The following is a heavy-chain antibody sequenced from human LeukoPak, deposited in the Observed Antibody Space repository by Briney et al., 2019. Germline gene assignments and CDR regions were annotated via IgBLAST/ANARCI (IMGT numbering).Heavy chain of an antibody. J-gene: IGHJ4*02. CDR1: GYTFTGYH. CDR2: INPNSGGT. V-gene: IGHV1-2*05. CDR3: ARSLGGSGSYVVGY. Sequence: GASVKVSCKASGYTFTGYHIHWVRQAPGQGLEWMGRINPNSGGTNYAQQFQGRVTMTRDTSISTAYMELNRLTSDDTVVYYCARSLGGSGSYVVGYWGQGTQVTVSS. D-gene: IGHD3-10*01.